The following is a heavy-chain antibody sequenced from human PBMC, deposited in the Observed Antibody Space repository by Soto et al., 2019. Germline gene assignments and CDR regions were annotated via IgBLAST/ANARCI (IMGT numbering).Heavy chain of an antibody. CDR2: IIPIPGTA. D-gene: IGHD2-2*01. V-gene: IGHV1-69*01. CDR1: GGTFGSYA. CDR3: ARSQGSSTSLEIYYYYYYGMDV. Sequence: QVQLVQSGAEVKKPGSSMKVSCKASGGTFGSYAISWVRQAPGQGLEWMGGIIPIPGTANYAQKVQGRVTIAADESTNTAYMELSSLRSEDTAVYYCARSQGSSTSLEIYYYYYYGMDVWGQGTTVTVSS. J-gene: IGHJ6*02.